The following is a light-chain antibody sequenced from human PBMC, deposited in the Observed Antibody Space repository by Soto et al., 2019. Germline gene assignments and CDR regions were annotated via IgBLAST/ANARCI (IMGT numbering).Light chain of an antibody. V-gene: IGLV1-47*01. Sequence: QSVLTQPPSASGTPGQRVTISCPGSSSNIGSNYVYWYQQLPGTAPKVLIYRNNQRPSGVPDRFSGSKSGTSASLAISGLRSEDEADYYCAAWDDSLSGHVVFGGGTKVTVL. CDR2: RNN. J-gene: IGLJ2*01. CDR3: AAWDDSLSGHVV. CDR1: SSNIGSNY.